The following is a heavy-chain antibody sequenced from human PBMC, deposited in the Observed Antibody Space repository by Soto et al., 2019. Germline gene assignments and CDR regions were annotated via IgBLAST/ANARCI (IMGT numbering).Heavy chain of an antibody. CDR2: ISGSGGST. CDR3: XXXXXXXXXXXXXGYYYGMDV. V-gene: IGHV3-23*01. J-gene: IGHJ6*02. CDR1: GFTFSSYA. Sequence: EVQLLESGGGLVQPGGSLRLSCAASGFTFSSYAMSWVRQAPGKGLEWVSAISGSGGSTYYADSVKGRFTISRDNSKNTLYLQMNSXXXXXXXXXXXXXXXXXXXXXXXXGYYYGMDVWVQGTTVTVSS.